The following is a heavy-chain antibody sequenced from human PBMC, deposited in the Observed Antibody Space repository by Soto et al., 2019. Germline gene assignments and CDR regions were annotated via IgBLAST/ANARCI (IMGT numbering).Heavy chain of an antibody. CDR3: ARDLFYDSSGYYYRTLQH. Sequence: ASVKVSCKASGYTFTSYAMHWVRQAPGQRIEWMGWINAGNGNTKYSQKFQGSVTITRDTSASTAYMELISLRSEDTAVYYCARDLFYDSSGYYYRTLQHWGQGALVTVSS. D-gene: IGHD3-22*01. J-gene: IGHJ1*01. V-gene: IGHV1-3*01. CDR2: INAGNGNT. CDR1: GYTFTSYA.